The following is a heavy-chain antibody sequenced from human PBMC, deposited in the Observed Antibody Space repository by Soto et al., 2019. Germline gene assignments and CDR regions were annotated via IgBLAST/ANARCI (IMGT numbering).Heavy chain of an antibody. CDR3: ARDGDGRMTTNPYYYNGMDV. Sequence: TSETVSLTYTVSGGYLGSYYWSWIRQPPGKGLEWIGYVFYTGRANYNASLKSRVSISLDTSNYQFSLKLSSVTAADTAVYYCARDGDGRMTTNPYYYNGMDVWGPGTTVTVSS. CDR2: VFYTGRA. D-gene: IGHD4-4*01. J-gene: IGHJ6*02. V-gene: IGHV4-59*01. CDR1: GGYLGSYY.